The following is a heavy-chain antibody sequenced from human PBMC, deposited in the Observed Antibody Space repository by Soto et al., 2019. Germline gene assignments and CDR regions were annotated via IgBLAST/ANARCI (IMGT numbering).Heavy chain of an antibody. V-gene: IGHV3-33*01. CDR1: GFTFSSYG. Sequence: QVQLVESGGGVVQPGRSLRLSCAASGFTFSSYGMHWVRQAPGKGLEWVAVIWYDGSNKYYADSVKGRFTISRDNSKNTLYLQMNSLRAEDTAVYYCAREPVVIYYYYGMDVWGQGTTVTVSS. CDR2: IWYDGSNK. D-gene: IGHD2-21*01. CDR3: AREPVVIYYYYGMDV. J-gene: IGHJ6*02.